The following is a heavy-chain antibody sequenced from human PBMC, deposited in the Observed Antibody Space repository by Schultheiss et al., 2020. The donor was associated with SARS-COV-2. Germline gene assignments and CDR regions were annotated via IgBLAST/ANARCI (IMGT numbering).Heavy chain of an antibody. D-gene: IGHD3-3*01. CDR3: ARDNPSYDFWSGVSTYYYYGMDV. Sequence: GGSLRLSCAASGFTFSSYAMSWVRQAPGKGLEWVSGISGSGGATYYADSVTGRFIISRDNSKNTLYLQMNSLRAEDTAVYYCARDNPSYDFWSGVSTYYYYGMDVWGQGTTVTVSS. CDR2: ISGSGGAT. J-gene: IGHJ6*02. V-gene: IGHV3-23*01. CDR1: GFTFSSYA.